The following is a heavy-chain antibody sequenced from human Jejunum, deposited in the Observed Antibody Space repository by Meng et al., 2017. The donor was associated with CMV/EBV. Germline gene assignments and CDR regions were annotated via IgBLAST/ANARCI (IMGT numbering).Heavy chain of an antibody. Sequence: LGLSCSASGFTFSSHSMSWVRRAPGKGLKWVANITGSSGNTYYANSVKGRFTISRDNSKNTLYLQMNSLRADDTAVYYCARLSDSWGQGTLVTVSS. D-gene: IGHD2-15*01. CDR1: GFTFSSHS. CDR3: ARLSDS. V-gene: IGHV3-23*01. J-gene: IGHJ4*02. CDR2: ITGSSGNT.